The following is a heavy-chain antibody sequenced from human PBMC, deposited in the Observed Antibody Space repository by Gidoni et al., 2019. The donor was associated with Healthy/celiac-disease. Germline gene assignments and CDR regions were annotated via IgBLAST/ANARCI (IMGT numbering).Heavy chain of an antibody. V-gene: IGHV3-30*18. CDR3: AKDSGPQYYFAY. Sequence: QVQLVESGEGGDKPGRSLRLSSAAAGFTFSSYGMHWVRQAPVKGLEWLAVISYDVSNKYYADSVKGRFTISRDNSKITLYLQMNSLRAEDTAVYYCAKDSGPQYYFAYWGQGTLVTVSS. CDR2: ISYDVSNK. J-gene: IGHJ4*02. CDR1: GFTFSSYG. D-gene: IGHD3-10*01.